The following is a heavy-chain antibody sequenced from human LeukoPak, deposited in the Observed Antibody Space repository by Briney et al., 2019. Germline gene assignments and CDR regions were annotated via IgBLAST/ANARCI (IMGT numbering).Heavy chain of an antibody. Sequence: PGGSLRLSCAASGFTFSSYAMSWVRQAPGKGLEWVSAISGSGGSTYYADSVKGRFTISRDNSKNTLYLQMNSLRAEDTAVYYCAKDLEGSGWYAGGTLLVYWGQGTLVTVSS. CDR1: GFTFSSYA. D-gene: IGHD6-19*01. J-gene: IGHJ4*02. V-gene: IGHV3-23*01. CDR3: AKDLEGSGWYAGGTLLVY. CDR2: ISGSGGST.